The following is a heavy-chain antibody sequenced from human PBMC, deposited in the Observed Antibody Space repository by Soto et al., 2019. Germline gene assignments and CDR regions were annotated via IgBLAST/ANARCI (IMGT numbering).Heavy chain of an antibody. D-gene: IGHD5-12*01. CDR3: ARRGYSGYDYVDHGDYFFYYYYMDV. Sequence: GGSLRLSCAASGFTFSSYWMSWVRQAPGKGLEWVANIKQDGSEKYYVDSVKGRFTISRDNAKNSLYLQMNSLRAEDTAVYYCARRGYSGYDYVDHGDYFFYYYYMDVWGKGTTVTVSS. V-gene: IGHV3-7*01. J-gene: IGHJ6*03. CDR1: GFTFSSYW. CDR2: IKQDGSEK.